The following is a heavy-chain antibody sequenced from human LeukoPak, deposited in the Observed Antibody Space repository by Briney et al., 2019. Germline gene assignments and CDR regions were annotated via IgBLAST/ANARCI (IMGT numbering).Heavy chain of an antibody. Sequence: ASVKVSCKASGYTFTSYYMHWVRQAPGQGLEWMGIINPSGGSTSYAQKLQGRVTMTRDMSTSTVHMELSSRRSEDTAVYYCARDYYDSSGYYPWGQGTLVTVSS. V-gene: IGHV1-46*01. CDR3: ARDYYDSSGYYP. J-gene: IGHJ5*02. D-gene: IGHD3-22*01. CDR1: GYTFTSYY. CDR2: INPSGGST.